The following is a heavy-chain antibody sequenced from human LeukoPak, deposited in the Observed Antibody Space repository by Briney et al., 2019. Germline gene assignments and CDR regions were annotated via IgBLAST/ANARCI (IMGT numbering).Heavy chain of an antibody. CDR2: ISYDGSNK. Sequence: GSLRLSCAASGFTFSSYAMHWVRQAPGQGLEWVAVISYDGSNKYYADSVKGRFTISRDNSKNTLYLQMNSLRAEDTAVYYCARQIRDIVVVPAAPHAIDCWGQGTLVTVSS. CDR3: ARQIRDIVVVPAAPHAIDC. V-gene: IGHV3-30-3*01. J-gene: IGHJ4*02. D-gene: IGHD2-2*01. CDR1: GFTFSSYA.